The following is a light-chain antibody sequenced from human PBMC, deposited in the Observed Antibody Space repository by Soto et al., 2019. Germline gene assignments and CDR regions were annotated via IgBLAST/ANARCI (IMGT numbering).Light chain of an antibody. V-gene: IGLV2-14*03. CDR1: SSDVGGYNL. J-gene: IGLJ2*01. Sequence: QSALTQPASVSGSPGQSITISCTGTSSDVGGYNLVSWYQQHPGEAPKLMIYEVTNRPSGISNRFTGSKSGNTASLTISGLQVEDEALYFCSSYTSASALGIFGGGTQLTVL. CDR2: EVT. CDR3: SSYTSASALGI.